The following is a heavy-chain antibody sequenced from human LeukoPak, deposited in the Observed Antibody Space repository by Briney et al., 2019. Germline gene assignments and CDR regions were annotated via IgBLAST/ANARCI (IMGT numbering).Heavy chain of an antibody. Sequence: PSETLFLTCAVYGGSFSGYYWSWIRQPPGKGLEWIGEINHSGSTNYNPSLKSRVTISVDTSKNQFSLKLSSVTAADTAVYYCARGGYYYDPIIDYWGQGTLVTVSS. V-gene: IGHV4-34*01. D-gene: IGHD3-22*01. J-gene: IGHJ4*02. CDR3: ARGGYYYDPIIDY. CDR1: GGSFSGYY. CDR2: INHSGST.